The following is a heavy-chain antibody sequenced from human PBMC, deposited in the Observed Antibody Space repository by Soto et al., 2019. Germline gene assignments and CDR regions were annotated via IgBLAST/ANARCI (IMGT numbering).Heavy chain of an antibody. D-gene: IGHD1-26*01. CDR3: AKGGAIVAAGTRVYLYNAMDV. J-gene: IGHJ6*02. CDR2: INPNSGDT. CDR1: GYTFTGYY. Sequence: SVKVSCKASGYTFTGYYVHWVRQAPGQGLEWMGWINPNSGDTYLAQRFQGRVTMNRDTSIGTAYMELRGLTSDDTAEYYCAKGGAIVAAGTRVYLYNAMDVWGQGTRVTVSS. V-gene: IGHV1-2*02.